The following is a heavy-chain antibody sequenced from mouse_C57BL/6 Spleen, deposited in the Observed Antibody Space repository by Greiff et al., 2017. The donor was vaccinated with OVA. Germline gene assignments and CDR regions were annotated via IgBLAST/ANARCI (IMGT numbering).Heavy chain of an antibody. Sequence: EVQLVESGGGLVKPGGSLKLSCAASGFTFSSYAMSWVRQTPEKRLEWVATISDGGSYTYYPDNVKGRFTISRDNAKNNLYLQMSHLKSEDTAMYYCARDNGSSYRYFDYWGQGTTLTVSS. CDR2: ISDGGSYT. CDR3: ARDNGSSYRYFDY. CDR1: GFTFSSYA. J-gene: IGHJ2*01. D-gene: IGHD1-1*01. V-gene: IGHV5-4*01.